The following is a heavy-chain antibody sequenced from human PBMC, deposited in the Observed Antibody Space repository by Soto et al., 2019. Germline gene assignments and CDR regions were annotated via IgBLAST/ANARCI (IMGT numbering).Heavy chain of an antibody. D-gene: IGHD3-22*01. CDR2: ISYDGSNK. J-gene: IGHJ4*01. CDR3: ARAAAYDRSGYYYYFEY. Sequence: GGSLRLSCAASGFTFSSYGMHWVRQAPGKGLEWVAVISYDGSNKYYADSVKGRFTISRDNSENTLYLQMDSLRGDDSAVYYCARAAAYDRSGYYYYFEYWGHGTQVTVSS. CDR1: GFTFSSYG. V-gene: IGHV3-30*03.